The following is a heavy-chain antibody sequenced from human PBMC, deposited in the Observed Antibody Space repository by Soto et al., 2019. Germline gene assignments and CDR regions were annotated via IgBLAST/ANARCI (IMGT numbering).Heavy chain of an antibody. Sequence: SLTCTVSGSSVSGGIYYWTWIRQPPGKGLEWIGYIYNSKTTNYNASLRSRVTISVDTSKNQFSLRLTSVTAADTAVYYCARYRDYGDYGYFDSWGQGTLVTVSS. CDR3: ARYRDYGDYGYFDS. J-gene: IGHJ4*02. CDR1: GSSVSGGIYY. CDR2: IYNSKTT. D-gene: IGHD4-17*01. V-gene: IGHV4-61*01.